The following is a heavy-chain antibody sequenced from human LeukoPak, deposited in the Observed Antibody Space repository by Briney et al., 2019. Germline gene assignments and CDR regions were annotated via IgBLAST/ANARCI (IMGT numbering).Heavy chain of an antibody. V-gene: IGHV1-46*01. J-gene: IGHJ4*02. D-gene: IGHD4-17*01. CDR1: GYSSTSYY. CDR2: INPSGTDS. Sequence: ASVKVSCKASGYSSTSYYMHWVRQAPGQGLEWMGIINPSGTDSNYAQKFQGRVTMTRDMSTSTVNMELSILRSEDTAVYYCARDGGGDYDFDYWGQGTLVTVSS. CDR3: ARDGGGDYDFDY.